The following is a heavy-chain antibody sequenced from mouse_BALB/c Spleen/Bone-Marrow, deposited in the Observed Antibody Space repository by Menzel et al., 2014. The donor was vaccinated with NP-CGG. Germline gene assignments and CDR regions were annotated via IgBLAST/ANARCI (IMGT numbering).Heavy chain of an antibody. J-gene: IGHJ2*01. V-gene: IGHV1-5*01. D-gene: IGHD2-14*01. CDR1: GYTFTSYW. CDR3: ARHHRYAYYFDY. Sequence: VQLQQSGTVLARPGASVKMSCKASGYTFTSYWMHWVKQRPGQGLEWIGAIYPGNSDTSYNQKFKGKAKLTAVTSTSTAYMELSSLTNEDSAVYYCARHHRYAYYFDYWGQGTPLTVSS. CDR2: IYPGNSDT.